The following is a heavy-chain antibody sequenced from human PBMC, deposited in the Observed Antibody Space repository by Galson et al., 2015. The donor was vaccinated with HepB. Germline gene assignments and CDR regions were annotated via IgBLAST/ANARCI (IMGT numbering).Heavy chain of an antibody. CDR2: ISYDGST. CDR3: ARDLGAYPDL. Sequence: SETLSLTCTISSGSIGTYFWSWIRQFPGKGLEYIGYISYDGSTNYNPSLKSRVTISLATSKNQFSLSLSSVTTADTAVYYCARDLGAYPDLWGQGALVTVSS. CDR1: SGSIGTYF. V-gene: IGHV4-59*01. J-gene: IGHJ5*02.